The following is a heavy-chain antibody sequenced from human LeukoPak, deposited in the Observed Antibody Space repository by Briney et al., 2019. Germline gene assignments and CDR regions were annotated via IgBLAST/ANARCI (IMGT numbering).Heavy chain of an antibody. V-gene: IGHV1-46*01. Sequence: ASVKVSCKASGYTFTSYYMHWVRQAPGQGLEWMGIINPSGGSTSYAQKFQGRVTMTRDTSTSTVYMELSSLGSEDTAVYYCARMGGSGSGPHGFDPWGQGTLVTVSS. J-gene: IGHJ5*02. CDR2: INPSGGST. D-gene: IGHD3-10*01. CDR3: ARMGGSGSGPHGFDP. CDR1: GYTFTSYY.